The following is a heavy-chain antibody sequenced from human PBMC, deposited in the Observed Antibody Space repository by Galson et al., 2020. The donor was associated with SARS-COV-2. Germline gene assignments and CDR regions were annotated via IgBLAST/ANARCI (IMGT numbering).Heavy chain of an antibody. Sequence: KIGESLKISCAGSGFIFSDYYMGWIRQAPGKGLEWISCISSSGSSTSYADSVRDRFSISRDNANSSTHLQMNSLRADDTAVYYCARRSGHRLDWGQGVLVTVSS. J-gene: IGHJ4*02. CDR3: ARRSGHRLD. V-gene: IGHV3-11*01. CDR1: GFIFSDYY. D-gene: IGHD1-26*01. CDR2: ISSSGSST.